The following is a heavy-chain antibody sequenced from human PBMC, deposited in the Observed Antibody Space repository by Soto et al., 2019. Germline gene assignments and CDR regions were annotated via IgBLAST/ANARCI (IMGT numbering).Heavy chain of an antibody. J-gene: IGHJ6*02. V-gene: IGHV1-8*01. Sequence: ASVKVSCKASGYTFTSYDINWVRQATGQGLEWMGWMNPNSGNTGYAQKFQGRVTMTRNTSISTAYMELSSLRSEDTAVYYCARGATHYDFWSGYPYYYYGMDVWGQGTTVTVSS. CDR2: MNPNSGNT. CDR1: GYTFTSYD. CDR3: ARGATHYDFWSGYPYYYYGMDV. D-gene: IGHD3-3*01.